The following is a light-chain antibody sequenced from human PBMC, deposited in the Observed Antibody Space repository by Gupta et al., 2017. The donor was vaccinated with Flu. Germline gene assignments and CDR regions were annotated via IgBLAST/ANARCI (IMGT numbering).Light chain of an antibody. CDR3: QQSDNTPIT. V-gene: IGKV1-39*01. CDR1: QSINTY. J-gene: IGKJ4*01. CDR2: DAS. Sequence: DIQMTQSPSSLSASVGDRVTITCRASQSINTYLSWYQQEPGKAPNLLIYDASSLQSGVPSRFSGSGSGTDFTLTISTLQPEDFATYYCQQSDNTPITFGGGTKVEI.